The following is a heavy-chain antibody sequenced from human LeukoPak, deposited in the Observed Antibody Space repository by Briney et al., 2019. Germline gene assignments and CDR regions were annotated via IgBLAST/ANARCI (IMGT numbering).Heavy chain of an antibody. V-gene: IGHV1-69*05. CDR1: GGTFSSYA. CDR2: IIPIFGTA. Sequence: SVKVSCKASGGTFSSYAISWVRQAPGQGLEWMGGIIPIFGTANYAQKFQGRVTITTDESTSTAYMELSSLRSEDTAVYYCARGYCSSTSCYNWFDPWGQGTLVTVSS. D-gene: IGHD2-2*01. J-gene: IGHJ5*02. CDR3: ARGYCSSTSCYNWFDP.